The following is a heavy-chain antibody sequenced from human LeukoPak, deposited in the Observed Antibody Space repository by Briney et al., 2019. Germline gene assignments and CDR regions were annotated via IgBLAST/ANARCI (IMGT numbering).Heavy chain of an antibody. CDR3: ARLSKDTVVLPAAMAHYFDY. J-gene: IGHJ4*02. D-gene: IGHD2-2*01. V-gene: IGHV4-59*08. CDR2: IHYTGST. CDR1: GGSISGYY. Sequence: PSETLSLTCTVSGGSISGYYWSWIRQPPGKGLQFIGYIHYTGSTNYNPSLESRVTLSVDMSKNQFSLKLRSVTAADTAVYYCARLSKDTVVLPAAMAHYFDYWGQGTLVTVSS.